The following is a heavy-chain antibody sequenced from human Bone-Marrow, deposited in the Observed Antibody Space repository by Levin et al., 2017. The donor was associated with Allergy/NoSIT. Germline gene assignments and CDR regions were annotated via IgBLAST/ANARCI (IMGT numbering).Heavy chain of an antibody. CDR1: GFTFSSYA. V-gene: IGHV3-23*01. CDR3: ARIGGWGNYPSDP. CDR2: INPSGAST. Sequence: PGESLKISCATSGFTFSSYAMSWVRQAPGKGLEWVSSINPSGASTTYLDSVKGRFTISRDNSKNTLYVQMNSLSAEDTGIYYCARIGGWGNYPSDPWGQGTLVTVSS. J-gene: IGHJ5*02. D-gene: IGHD3-16*02.